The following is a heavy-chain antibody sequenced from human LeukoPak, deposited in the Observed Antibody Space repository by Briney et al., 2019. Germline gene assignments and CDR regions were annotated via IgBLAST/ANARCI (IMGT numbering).Heavy chain of an antibody. Sequence: ASVTVSCKASGYTFTGYYMHWVRQAPGQGLEWMGWINPNSGGTNYAQKFQGRVTMTRDTSISTAYMELSRLRSDDTAVYYCARDISSGYYHFDYWGQGTLVTVSS. CDR2: INPNSGGT. CDR3: ARDISSGYYHFDY. CDR1: GYTFTGYY. V-gene: IGHV1-2*02. D-gene: IGHD3-22*01. J-gene: IGHJ4*02.